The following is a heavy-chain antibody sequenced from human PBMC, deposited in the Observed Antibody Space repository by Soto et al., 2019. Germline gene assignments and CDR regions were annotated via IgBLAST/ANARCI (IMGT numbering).Heavy chain of an antibody. J-gene: IGHJ3*02. CDR2: IYYSGST. D-gene: IGHD3-22*01. CDR3: ARSCWDYYDSSVYAFDI. Sequence: SETLSLTCTVSGGSISSGGYYWSWIRQHPGKGLEWIGYIYYSGSTYYNPSLKSRVTISVDTSKNQFSLKLSSVTAADTAVYYCARSCWDYYDSSVYAFDIWGQGTMVTVSS. CDR1: GGSISSGGYY. V-gene: IGHV4-31*03.